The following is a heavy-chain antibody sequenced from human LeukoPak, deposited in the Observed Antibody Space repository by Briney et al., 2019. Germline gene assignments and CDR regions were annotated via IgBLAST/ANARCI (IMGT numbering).Heavy chain of an antibody. V-gene: IGHV3-23*01. D-gene: IGHD5-24*01. Sequence: GSLRLSCAASGFTFSSYAMSWVRQAPGKGLEWVSAISGSGGSTYYADSVKGRFTISRDNSKNTLYLQMNSLRAEDTAVYYCAKDGPQRWLHFSHWDYWGQGPLVTVSS. CDR1: GFTFSSYA. J-gene: IGHJ4*02. CDR2: ISGSGGST. CDR3: AKDGPQRWLHFSHWDY.